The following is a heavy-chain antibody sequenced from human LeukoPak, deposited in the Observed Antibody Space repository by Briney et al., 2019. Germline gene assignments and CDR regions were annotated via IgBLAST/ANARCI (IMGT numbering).Heavy chain of an antibody. CDR2: ISSSSSYI. D-gene: IGHD1-26*01. J-gene: IGHJ4*02. CDR1: GFTFSSYE. Sequence: GGSLRLSCAASGFTFSSYEMNWVRQAPGKRLEWVSSISSSSSYIYYGDSVEGRFTISRDNARNSLYLEMNSLRAEDTAVYYCARSPSGRYSLIGFLDFWGQGTLVTVSS. CDR3: ARSPSGRYSLIGFLDF. V-gene: IGHV3-21*01.